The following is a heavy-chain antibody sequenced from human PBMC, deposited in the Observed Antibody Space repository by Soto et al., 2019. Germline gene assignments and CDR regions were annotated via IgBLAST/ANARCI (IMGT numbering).Heavy chain of an antibody. CDR2: IIPLYGTV. V-gene: IGHV1-69*06. CDR3: ARVRVIRGVIPSHFGI. CDR1: GVTFNSYG. D-gene: IGHD3-10*01. J-gene: IGHJ1*01. Sequence: GASVKVSCKASGVTFNSYGISWVRQAPGQGLDWMGVIIPLYGTVNYAQKFQGRVSITADKSTSTAYMDLNSLRSDDTAVYYCARVRVIRGVIPSHFGIWGQGTQVP.